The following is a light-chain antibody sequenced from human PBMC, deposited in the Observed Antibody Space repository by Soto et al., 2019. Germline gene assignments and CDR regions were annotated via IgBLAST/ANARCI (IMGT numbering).Light chain of an antibody. CDR3: QSYDSSLTNVL. J-gene: IGLJ2*01. Sequence: QSVLTQPPSVSGAPGQRVTISCTGSSSNIGAGYDVHWYQQLPGTAPKLLIYDNRNRPSGVPDRFSGSKSGTSASLAITGLQAEDEADYYCQSYDSSLTNVLFGGGTQLTVL. CDR2: DNR. CDR1: SSNIGAGYD. V-gene: IGLV1-40*01.